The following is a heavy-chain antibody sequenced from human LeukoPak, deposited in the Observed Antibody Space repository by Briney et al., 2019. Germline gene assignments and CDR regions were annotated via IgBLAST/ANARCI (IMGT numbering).Heavy chain of an antibody. CDR2: ISGSGGST. Sequence: GGSLRLSCAASGFTFSSYAMSWVRQAPGKGLEWVSAISGSGGSTYHADSVKGRFTISRDNSKNTLYLQMNSLRAEDTAVYYCAKDKGGAVTLRAFDIWGQGTMVTVSS. D-gene: IGHD4-17*01. J-gene: IGHJ3*02. V-gene: IGHV3-23*01. CDR3: AKDKGGAVTLRAFDI. CDR1: GFTFSSYA.